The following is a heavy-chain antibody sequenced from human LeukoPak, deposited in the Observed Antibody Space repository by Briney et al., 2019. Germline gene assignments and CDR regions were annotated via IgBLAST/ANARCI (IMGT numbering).Heavy chain of an antibody. J-gene: IGHJ4*02. CDR2: IYYSGST. V-gene: IGHV4-39*01. Sequence: SETLSLTCTVSGGSISSSCYYWGWNRQPPGKGLEWIGSIYYSGSTYYNPSLKSRVTISVDTSKNQFSLKLSSVTAADTAVYYCARQQPGYCSSTSCLNEVDYWGQGTLVTVSS. D-gene: IGHD2-2*01. CDR3: ARQQPGYCSSTSCLNEVDY. CDR1: GGSISSSCYY.